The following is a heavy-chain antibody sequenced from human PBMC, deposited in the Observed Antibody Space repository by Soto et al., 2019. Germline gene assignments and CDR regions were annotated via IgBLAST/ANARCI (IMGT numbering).Heavy chain of an antibody. CDR1: GFNFSRYE. CDR3: ARYAPRGDW. J-gene: IGHJ5*01. Sequence: GGSLRLSCQASGFNFSRYEMHWVRKAPGKGLEWVSDISSGGLTTYYADFAKGRFTISRDNAKDSLYLHLNSLRVGDTAVYYFARYAPRGDWWGLGTHVTVP. D-gene: IGHD2-8*01. CDR2: ISSGGLTT. V-gene: IGHV3-48*03.